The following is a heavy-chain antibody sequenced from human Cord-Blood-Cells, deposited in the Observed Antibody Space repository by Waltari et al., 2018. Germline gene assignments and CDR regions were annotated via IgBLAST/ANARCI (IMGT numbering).Heavy chain of an antibody. V-gene: IGHV4-34*01. CDR1: GGSFSGYY. CDR3: ARRAFAVYYFDY. CDR2: INHSGST. Sequence: QVQLQQWGAGLLKPSETLSLTCAVYGGSFSGYYWSWIRQPPGKGLEWIGEINHSGSTTYNPSLKSRVTISVDTSKNQFSLQLSSVTAADTAVYYCARRAFAVYYFDYWGQGTLVTVSS. D-gene: IGHD3-16*01. J-gene: IGHJ4*02.